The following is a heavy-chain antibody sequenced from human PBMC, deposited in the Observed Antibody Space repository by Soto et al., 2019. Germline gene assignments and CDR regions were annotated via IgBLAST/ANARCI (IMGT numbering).Heavy chain of an antibody. CDR1: GFTFSSYG. V-gene: IGHV3-30*18. CDR2: ISYDGSNK. D-gene: IGHD2-15*01. Sequence: GGSLRLSCAASGFTFSSYGMHWVRQAPGKGLEWVAVISYDGSNKYYADSVKGRFTISRDNSKNTLYLQMNSLRAEDTAVYYFAKDFLGYCSGGSCGGQDYWGQGTLVTVSS. CDR3: AKDFLGYCSGGSCGGQDY. J-gene: IGHJ4*02.